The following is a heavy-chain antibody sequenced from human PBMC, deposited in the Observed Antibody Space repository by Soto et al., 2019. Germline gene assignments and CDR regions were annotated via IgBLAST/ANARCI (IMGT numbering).Heavy chain of an antibody. D-gene: IGHD1-1*01. J-gene: IGHJ6*02. CDR3: AKDSTPGRDSFYYGMDD. V-gene: IGHV3-30*18. Sequence: AGGSLRLSCVVSGFIFSNYDMQWVRQAPGKGLEWVALISYDGSREYYVDSVKGRFTISRDNSKNALYLQMNSLRGEDTAVYYCAKDSTPGRDSFYYGMDDWGQGTSVTVSS. CDR2: ISYDGSRE. CDR1: GFIFSNYD.